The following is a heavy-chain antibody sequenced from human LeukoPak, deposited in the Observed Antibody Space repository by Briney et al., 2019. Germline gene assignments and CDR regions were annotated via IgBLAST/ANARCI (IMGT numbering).Heavy chain of an antibody. D-gene: IGHD3-22*01. J-gene: IGHJ5*02. Sequence: GGSLRLSCAASGFTFSSYGMHWVRQAPGKGLEWVAVISYDGSNKYYADSVKGRFTISRDNSKNTLYLQMNSLRAEDTAVYYCAKDRYYDSSVTWFDPWGQGTLVTVSS. CDR1: GFTFSSYG. CDR2: ISYDGSNK. V-gene: IGHV3-30*18. CDR3: AKDRYYDSSVTWFDP.